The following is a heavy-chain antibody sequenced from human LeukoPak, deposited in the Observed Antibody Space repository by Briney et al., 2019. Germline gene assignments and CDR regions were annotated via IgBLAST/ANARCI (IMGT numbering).Heavy chain of an antibody. V-gene: IGHV3-64D*06. CDR3: VKDHYYGSGSYYRGDY. CDR1: GFTFSSYA. J-gene: IGHJ4*02. Sequence: GGSLRLSCSASGFTFSSYAMHWVRQAPGKGLEYVSAISSNGGSTYYADSVKGRFTMSRDNSKNTLYLQVSSLRAEDTAVYCCVKDHYYGSGSYYRGDYWGQGTLVTVSS. CDR2: ISSNGGST. D-gene: IGHD3-10*01.